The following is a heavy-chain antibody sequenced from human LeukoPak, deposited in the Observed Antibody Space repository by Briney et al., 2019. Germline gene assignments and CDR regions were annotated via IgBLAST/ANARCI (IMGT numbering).Heavy chain of an antibody. Sequence: GRSLRLSCAASGFTFSSYAMHWVRQAPGKGLEWVAVISYDGSNKYYADSVKGRFTISRDNSKNTLYLQMNSLRAEDTAVYYCARTYCSSTSCYDYYYYGMDVWGQGTTVTVSS. CDR2: ISYDGSNK. V-gene: IGHV3-30*04. D-gene: IGHD2-2*01. CDR1: GFTFSSYA. J-gene: IGHJ6*02. CDR3: ARTYCSSTSCYDYYYYGMDV.